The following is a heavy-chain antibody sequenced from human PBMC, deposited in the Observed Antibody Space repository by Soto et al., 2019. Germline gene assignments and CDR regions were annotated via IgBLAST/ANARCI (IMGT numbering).Heavy chain of an antibody. Sequence: LRLSCAASGFTFSSYSMNWVRQAPGKGLEWVSSISSSSSYIYYADSVKGRFTISRDNAKNSLYLQMNSLRAEDTAVYYCASDVLRYFDWLRDYWGQGTLVTVSS. V-gene: IGHV3-21*01. CDR3: ASDVLRYFDWLRDY. J-gene: IGHJ4*02. CDR2: ISSSSSYI. CDR1: GFTFSSYS. D-gene: IGHD3-9*01.